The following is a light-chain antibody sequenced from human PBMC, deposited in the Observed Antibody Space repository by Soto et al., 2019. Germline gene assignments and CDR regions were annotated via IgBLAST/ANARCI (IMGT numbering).Light chain of an antibody. CDR3: GSYTTSGSVV. J-gene: IGLJ2*01. CDR1: SIDVGAYNY. V-gene: IGLV2-14*03. CDR2: DVN. Sequence: QSALTQPASVSGSPGQSIAISCIGTSIDVGAYNYVSWYQQHPGKAPKLVIYDVNNRPSGVSNRFSGSKSGNTASLTISGLQAEDEADYYCGSYTTSGSVVFGGGTKLTVL.